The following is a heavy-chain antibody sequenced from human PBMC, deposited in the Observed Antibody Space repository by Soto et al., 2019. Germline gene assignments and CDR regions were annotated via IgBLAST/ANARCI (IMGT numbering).Heavy chain of an antibody. D-gene: IGHD5-18*01. CDR1: GYTFTSYG. CDR3: ASGLLVGYGLEGESD. J-gene: IGHJ4*02. CDR2: ISAYNGNT. V-gene: IGHV1-18*01. Sequence: QVQLVQSGAEVKKPGASVKVSCKASGYTFTSYGISWVRQAPGQGLEWMGWISAYNGNTNYAQKLQGRVTMTTDTATSTAYVELRSLRSADTAVYYCASGLLVGYGLEGESDWGQGTLVTVSS.